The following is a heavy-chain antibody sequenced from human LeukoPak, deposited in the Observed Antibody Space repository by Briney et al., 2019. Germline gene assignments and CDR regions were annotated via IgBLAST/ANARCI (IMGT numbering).Heavy chain of an antibody. J-gene: IGHJ4*02. Sequence: GASVKVSCKASGYTFTGYYMHWVRQAPGQGLEWMGWINPNSGGANYAQKFQGRVTMTKDTSISTAYMELSRLRSDDTAVYYCARSLYSGYDLGYWGQGTLATVSS. D-gene: IGHD5-12*01. CDR1: GYTFTGYY. CDR2: INPNSGGA. V-gene: IGHV1-2*02. CDR3: ARSLYSGYDLGY.